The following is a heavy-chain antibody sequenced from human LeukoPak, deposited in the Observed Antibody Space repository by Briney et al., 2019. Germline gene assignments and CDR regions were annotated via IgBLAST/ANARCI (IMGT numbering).Heavy chain of an antibody. V-gene: IGHV1-69*05. CDR1: GGTLSSYA. D-gene: IGHD3-10*01. CDR3: ATKRLWFGELSDYYYYYYMDV. J-gene: IGHJ6*03. Sequence: ASVKVSCKASGGTLSSYAISWVRQAPGQGLEWMGGIIPIFGTANYAQKFQGRVTITTDESTSTAYMELSSLRSEDTAVYYCATKRLWFGELSDYYYYYYMDVWGKGTTVTVSS. CDR2: IIPIFGTA.